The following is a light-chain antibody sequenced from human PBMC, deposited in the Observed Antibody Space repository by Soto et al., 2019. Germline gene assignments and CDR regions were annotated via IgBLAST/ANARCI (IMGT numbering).Light chain of an antibody. CDR3: QSYDSTLSARYV. J-gene: IGLJ1*01. CDR1: SSNIGAGYD. V-gene: IGLV1-40*01. Sequence: QAVVTQPPSVSGAPGQRVTISCTGSSSNIGAGYDVHWYQQRPGAAPKLLISANINRPSGVPDRFSGSKSGTSASLAITGLQAEDEGDYYCQSYDSTLSARYVFGTGTKLTVL. CDR2: ANI.